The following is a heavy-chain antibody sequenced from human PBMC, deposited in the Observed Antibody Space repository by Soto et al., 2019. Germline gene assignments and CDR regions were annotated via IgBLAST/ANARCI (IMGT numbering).Heavy chain of an antibody. CDR3: ARHRVAYSSNHFPAEIDY. D-gene: IGHD6-13*01. Sequence: SETLSLTCTVSGGSISSSSYYWGWIRQPPGKGLEWIGSIYYSGSTYYNPSLKSRVTISVDTSKNQFSLKLSSVTAADTAVYYCARHRVAYSSNHFPAEIDYWGQGTLVTVSS. CDR1: GGSISSSSYY. CDR2: IYYSGST. J-gene: IGHJ4*02. V-gene: IGHV4-39*01.